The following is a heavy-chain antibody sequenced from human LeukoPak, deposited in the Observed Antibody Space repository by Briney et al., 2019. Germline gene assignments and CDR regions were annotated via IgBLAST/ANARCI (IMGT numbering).Heavy chain of an antibody. Sequence: VESLKISCKGSGYSFSNYWIGWVRQMPGKGLEWMGIIYPGDSDTSYSPSFRGQVTISADKSISTAYLQWRSLKASDTAMYYCARGCSGPSCYNYMDVWGKGTTVTVSS. J-gene: IGHJ6*03. CDR3: ARGCSGPSCYNYMDV. CDR2: IYPGDSDT. D-gene: IGHD2-2*02. CDR1: GYSFSNYW. V-gene: IGHV5-51*01.